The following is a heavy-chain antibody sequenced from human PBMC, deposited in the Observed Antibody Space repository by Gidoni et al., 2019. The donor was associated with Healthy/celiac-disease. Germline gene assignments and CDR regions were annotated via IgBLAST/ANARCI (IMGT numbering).Heavy chain of an antibody. V-gene: IGHV3-11*01. CDR1: GFTFSDYY. CDR3: ARESIAAHDD. D-gene: IGHD6-6*01. CDR2: ISSSGSTI. J-gene: IGHJ4*02. Sequence: QVQLVESGGGLVQPGGSLRISCAPPGFTFSDYYRSWIRQAPGNGLGWVSYISSSGSTIYYADSVKGRFTISRDNAKNSLYLQMNSLRAEDTAVYYCARESIAAHDDWGQGTLGTVSS.